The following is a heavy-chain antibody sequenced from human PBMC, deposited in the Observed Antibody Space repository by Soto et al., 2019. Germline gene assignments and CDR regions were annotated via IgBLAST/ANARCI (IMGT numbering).Heavy chain of an antibody. J-gene: IGHJ6*02. CDR2: IKQDGSEK. CDR1: GFTLSSYW. Sequence: EVQLVESGGGLVQPGGSLRLSCAASGFTLSSYWMSWVRQAPGKGLEWVANIKQDGSEKYYVDSVKGRFTISRDTAKSSLYLQLNSRRAEDTAVEYCAREDGISYSPRYYGMDVWGQGTTVTVSS. V-gene: IGHV3-7*03. CDR3: AREDGISYSPRYYGMDV. D-gene: IGHD2-21*01.